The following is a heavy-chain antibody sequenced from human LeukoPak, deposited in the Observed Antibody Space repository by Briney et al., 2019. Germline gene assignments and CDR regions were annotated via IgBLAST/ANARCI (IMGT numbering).Heavy chain of an antibody. D-gene: IGHD1-26*01. Sequence: GGSLKLSCAASGFTVSSNYMSWVRQAPGKGLEWVSVTDSGGNTNYADSVKGRFTISRDISKNTLYLQMNSLRAGDTAVYYCARDRWYGGSYDAFDIWGQGTMVTVSS. V-gene: IGHV3-53*01. CDR1: GFTVSSNY. J-gene: IGHJ3*02. CDR3: ARDRWYGGSYDAFDI. CDR2: TDSGGNT.